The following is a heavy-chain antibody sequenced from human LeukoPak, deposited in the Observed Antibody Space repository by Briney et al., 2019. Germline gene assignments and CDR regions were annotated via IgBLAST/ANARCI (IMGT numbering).Heavy chain of an antibody. CDR1: GGSISSSSYY. CDR3: ARGGWNDGSGFPDAFDI. Sequence: PSETLSLTCTVSGGSISSSSYYWGWIRQPPGKGLEWIGSIYYSGSTYYNPSLKSRVTISVDTSKNQFSLKLSSVTAADTAVYYCARGGWNDGSGFPDAFDIWGQGTMVTVSS. V-gene: IGHV4-39*07. J-gene: IGHJ3*02. D-gene: IGHD1-1*01. CDR2: IYYSGST.